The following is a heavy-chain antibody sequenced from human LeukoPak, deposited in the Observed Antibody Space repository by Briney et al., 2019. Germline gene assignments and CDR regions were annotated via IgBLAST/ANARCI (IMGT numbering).Heavy chain of an antibody. Sequence: GASVKVSCKASGYTFTSYYMHWVRQAPGQGLEWMGIINPSGGSTSYAQKSRGRVTMTRDTSTSTVYMELSSLRSEDTAVYYCARGETPYCGGDCLSGTDNWGQGTLVTVSS. CDR3: ARGETPYCGGDCLSGTDN. D-gene: IGHD2-21*02. V-gene: IGHV1-46*01. CDR1: GYTFTSYY. CDR2: INPSGGST. J-gene: IGHJ4*02.